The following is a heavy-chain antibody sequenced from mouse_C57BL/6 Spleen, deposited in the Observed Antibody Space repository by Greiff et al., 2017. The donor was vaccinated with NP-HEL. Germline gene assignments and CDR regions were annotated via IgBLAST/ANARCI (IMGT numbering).Heavy chain of an antibody. D-gene: IGHD2-3*01. CDR1: GFTFSSYA. CDR2: ISDGGSYT. V-gene: IGHV5-4*01. J-gene: IGHJ4*01. CDR3: ARDRDDYYAAMDY. Sequence: EVQLVESGGGLVKPGGSLKLSCAASGFTFSSYAMSWVRQTPEKRLEWVATISDGGSYTYYPDNVKGRFTISRDNAKNNLYLQMSHLKSEDTAMYYCARDRDDYYAAMDYWGQGTSVTVSS.